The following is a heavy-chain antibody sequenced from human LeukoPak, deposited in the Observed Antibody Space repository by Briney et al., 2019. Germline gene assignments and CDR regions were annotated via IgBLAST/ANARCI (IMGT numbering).Heavy chain of an antibody. CDR2: IIPIFGTA. J-gene: IGHJ4*02. CDR1: GGTFSSYA. CDR3: ARDGGYCSSTSCAFDY. Sequence: RRASVEVSCKASGGTFSSYAISWVRQAPGQGLEWMGGIIPIFGTANYAQKFQGRVTITADESTSTAYMELSSLRSEDTAVYYCARDGGYCSSTSCAFDYWGQGTLVTVSS. D-gene: IGHD2-2*01. V-gene: IGHV1-69*13.